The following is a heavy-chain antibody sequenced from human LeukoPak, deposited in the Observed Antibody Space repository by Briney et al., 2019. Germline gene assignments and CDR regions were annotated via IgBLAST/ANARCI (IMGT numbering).Heavy chain of an antibody. CDR2: IYTSGST. V-gene: IGHV4-61*02. CDR3: ARFTVVVAATSAFDI. Sequence: ASETLSLTSTVSGASISRSSYYWTWIRQPAGKGLEWIGGIYTSGSTHYNPSLQSRVTISVDTSKNQFSLKLSSVTAADTAVYYCARFTVVVAATSAFDIWGQGTMVTVSS. J-gene: IGHJ3*02. D-gene: IGHD2-15*01. CDR1: GASISRSSYY.